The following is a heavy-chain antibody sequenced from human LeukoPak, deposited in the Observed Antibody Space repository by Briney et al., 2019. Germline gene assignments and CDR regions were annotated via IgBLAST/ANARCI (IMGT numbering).Heavy chain of an antibody. D-gene: IGHD3-9*01. CDR2: IYPGDSDT. J-gene: IGHJ4*02. Sequence: GESLKISCKGSGYSFTSYWIGWVRQMPGKGLEWMGIIYPGDSDTRYSPSFQGQVTISADKSISTAYLQWSSLKASDTAMYYCARRRNDILPGFAFDYWGQGTLGTVPP. V-gene: IGHV5-51*01. CDR3: ARRRNDILPGFAFDY. CDR1: GYSFTSYW.